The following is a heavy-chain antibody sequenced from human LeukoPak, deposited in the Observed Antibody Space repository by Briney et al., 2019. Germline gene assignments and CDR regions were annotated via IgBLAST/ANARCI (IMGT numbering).Heavy chain of an antibody. CDR3: AGVYYYGSGSYENWFDP. Sequence: GASVKVSCKASGYTFTSYAMNWVRQAPGQGLEWMGWINTNTGNPTYAQGFTGRFVFSLDTSVSTAYLQISSLKAEDTAVYYCAGVYYYGSGSYENWFDPWGQGTLVTVSS. J-gene: IGHJ5*02. D-gene: IGHD3-10*01. CDR1: GYTFTSYA. CDR2: INTNTGNP. V-gene: IGHV7-4-1*02.